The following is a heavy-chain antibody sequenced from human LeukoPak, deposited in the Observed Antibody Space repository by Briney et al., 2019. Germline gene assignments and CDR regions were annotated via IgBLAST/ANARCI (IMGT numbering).Heavy chain of an antibody. D-gene: IGHD3-3*01. J-gene: IGHJ4*02. CDR3: ARPFGTIFGVVTPFDY. CDR1: GYTFITYG. Sequence: ASVKVSCKASGYTFITYGINWVRQAPGQGLEWMGWINPNTGNPTYAQGFTGRFVFSLDTSVSTANLQISSLKAEDTAVYYCARPFGTIFGVVTPFDYWGQGTLVTVSS. CDR2: INPNTGNP. V-gene: IGHV7-4-1*02.